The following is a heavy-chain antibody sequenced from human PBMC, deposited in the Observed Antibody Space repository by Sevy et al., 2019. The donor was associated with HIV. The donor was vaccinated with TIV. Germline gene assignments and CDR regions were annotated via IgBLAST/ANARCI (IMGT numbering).Heavy chain of an antibody. CDR2: ISSSGSNI. D-gene: IGHD4-17*01. Sequence: GGSLRRSCVASGFPFSSYEMNWVRQAPGKGLEWISYISSSGSNIYYSDSVKGRFTISRDNAKNSLYLQMNSLRAEDTALYYCARDLPPSATTVAHFDYWGQGTLVTVSS. V-gene: IGHV3-48*03. CDR3: ARDLPPSATTVAHFDY. CDR1: GFPFSSYE. J-gene: IGHJ4*02.